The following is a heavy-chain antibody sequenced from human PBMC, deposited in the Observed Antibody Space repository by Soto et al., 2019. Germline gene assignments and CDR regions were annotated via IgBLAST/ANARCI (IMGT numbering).Heavy chain of an antibody. CDR2: MNPNSGNT. CDR1: GYTFTSYD. Sequence: ASVKVSCKASGYTFTSYDINWVRQATGQGLEWMGWMNPNSGNTGYAQKFQGRVTMTRNTSISTAYMELSSLRSEDTAVYYCARSGNAETYYYGPGSSYGMDVWGQGST. D-gene: IGHD3-10*01. CDR3: ARSGNAETYYYGPGSSYGMDV. V-gene: IGHV1-8*01. J-gene: IGHJ6*02.